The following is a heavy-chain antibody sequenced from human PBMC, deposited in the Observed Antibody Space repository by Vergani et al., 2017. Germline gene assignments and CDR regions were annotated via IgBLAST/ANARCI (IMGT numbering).Heavy chain of an antibody. CDR1: GGSISSSSYY. V-gene: IGHV4-61*01. J-gene: IGHJ4*02. CDR2: IYYSGST. CDR3: ARDGSNLYDYVIDRGFDY. D-gene: IGHD3-16*01. Sequence: QLQLQESGPGLVKPSETLSLTCTVSGGSISSSSYYWSWIRQPPGKGLEWIGYIYYSGSTNYNPSLKSRVTISVDTSKNQFSLKLSSVTAADTAVYYCARDGSNLYDYVIDRGFDYWGQGTLVTVSS.